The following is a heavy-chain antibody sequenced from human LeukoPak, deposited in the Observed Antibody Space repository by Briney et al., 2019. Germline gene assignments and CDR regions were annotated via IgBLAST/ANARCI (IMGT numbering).Heavy chain of an antibody. J-gene: IGHJ4*02. V-gene: IGHV3-30*14. Sequence: PGGSLRLSCAASGFTFSAYDMDWVRQAPGRGLEGVAVISYDGSNKYYADSVKGRFTISRDNSKSTLYLQMNSLRAEDTAVYYCARASGATLDYWGQGTLVTVSS. CDR3: ARASGATLDY. D-gene: IGHD1-26*01. CDR2: ISYDGSNK. CDR1: GFTFSAYD.